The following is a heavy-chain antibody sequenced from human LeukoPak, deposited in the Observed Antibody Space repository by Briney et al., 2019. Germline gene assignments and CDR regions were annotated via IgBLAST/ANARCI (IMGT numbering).Heavy chain of an antibody. CDR1: GFTFGDYG. J-gene: IGHJ4*02. CDR3: AKGALYNWNDV. Sequence: QPGGSLRLSCRASGFTFGDYGMSWVRQAPGKGLEWVSGISGSGGGTYYADSVKGRFTISRDNSKNTLYLQMNSLRAEDTAVYYCAKGALYNWNDVWGQGTLVTVSS. V-gene: IGHV3-23*01. CDR2: ISGSGGGT. D-gene: IGHD1-20*01.